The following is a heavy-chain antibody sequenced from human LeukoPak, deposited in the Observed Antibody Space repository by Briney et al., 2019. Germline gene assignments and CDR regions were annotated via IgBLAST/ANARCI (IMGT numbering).Heavy chain of an antibody. CDR3: ARDQFQLLYFDY. V-gene: IGHV3-30-3*01. D-gene: IGHD2-2*01. CDR2: TSYDGSNK. CDR1: GFTFSSYT. Sequence: TGGSLRLSCAASGFTFSSYTMHWVRQAPGKGLEWVAMTSYDGSNKYYADSVKGRFTISRDNSKNTLYLQMNSLRAEDTAVYYCARDQFQLLYFDYWGQGTLVTASS. J-gene: IGHJ4*02.